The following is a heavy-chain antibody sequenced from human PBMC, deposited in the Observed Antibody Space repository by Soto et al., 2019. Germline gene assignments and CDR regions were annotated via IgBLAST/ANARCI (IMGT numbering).Heavy chain of an antibody. D-gene: IGHD6-19*01. CDR1: GFTFSNYA. Sequence: QVHLVESGGGVVQPGRSLRLSCAASGFTFSNYAMHWVRQAPGKGLEWVAVIWDDGSDKYHAASVKGPFTMSSANSKNTMYLEMNSLSVEDTAQYYGATSHQWQHSSRAAYLGQGTLVTVSS. V-gene: IGHV3-33*01. CDR3: ATSHQWQHSSRAAY. J-gene: IGHJ4*02. CDR2: IWDDGSDK.